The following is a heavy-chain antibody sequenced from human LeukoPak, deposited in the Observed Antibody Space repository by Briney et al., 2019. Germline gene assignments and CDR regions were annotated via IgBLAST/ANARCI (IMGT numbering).Heavy chain of an antibody. D-gene: IGHD5-18*01. V-gene: IGHV3-21*01. J-gene: IGHJ4*02. CDR2: ISSSSSYI. Sequence: GSLRLSCAASGFTFSSYSMNWVRQAPGKGLEWVSSISSSSSYIYYADSVKGRFTISRDNAKNSLYLQMNSLRAEDTAVYYCARDKFFPGGYSYGFDYWGQGTLVTVSS. CDR3: ARDKFFPGGYSYGFDY. CDR1: GFTFSSYS.